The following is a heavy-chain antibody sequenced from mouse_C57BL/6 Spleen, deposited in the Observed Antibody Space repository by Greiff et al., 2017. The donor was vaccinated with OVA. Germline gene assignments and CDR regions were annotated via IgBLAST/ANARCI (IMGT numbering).Heavy chain of an antibody. J-gene: IGHJ2*01. Sequence: QVQLQQPGAELARPGSSVKLSCKASGYTFTSYWMDWVKQRPGQGLEWIGNIYPSDSETHYNQKFKDKATLTVDKSSSTAYMQLSSLTSEDSAVYYCARERGMYYFDYWGQGTTLTVSS. CDR3: ARERGMYYFDY. V-gene: IGHV1-61*01. CDR1: GYTFTSYW. CDR2: IYPSDSET.